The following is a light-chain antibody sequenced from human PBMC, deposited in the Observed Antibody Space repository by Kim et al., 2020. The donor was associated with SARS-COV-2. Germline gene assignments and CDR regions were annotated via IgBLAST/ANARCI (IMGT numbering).Light chain of an antibody. CDR1: QSVSSRY. Sequence: IVLSQSPATLSLSPGERATLSCGASQSVSSRYVAWYQQKPGLAPRLLIYDASNRATGIPDRFSGSGSGTEFTLTISRLEPEDFAVYYCQQYDSSPLTFGGGTKLEI. J-gene: IGKJ4*01. V-gene: IGKV3D-20*01. CDR2: DAS. CDR3: QQYDSSPLT.